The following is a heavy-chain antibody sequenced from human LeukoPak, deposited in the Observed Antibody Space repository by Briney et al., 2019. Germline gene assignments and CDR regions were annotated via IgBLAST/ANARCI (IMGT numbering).Heavy chain of an antibody. V-gene: IGHV1-69*06. CDR3: AREVAAYRFDY. CDR2: IIPIFGTA. Sequence: ASVTVSCTASGGTFSSYAISWVRQAPGQGLEWMGGIIPIFGTANYAQKFQGRVTITADKSTSTAYMELSSLRSEDTAVYYCAREVAAYRFDYWGQGTLVTVSS. J-gene: IGHJ4*02. CDR1: GGTFSSYA. D-gene: IGHD6-13*01.